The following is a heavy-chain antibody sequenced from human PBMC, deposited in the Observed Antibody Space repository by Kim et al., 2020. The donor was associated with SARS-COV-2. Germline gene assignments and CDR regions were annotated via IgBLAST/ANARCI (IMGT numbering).Heavy chain of an antibody. J-gene: IGHJ4*02. Sequence: ADSVKGRFTISRDNSKNTLYLQMNSLRAEDTAVYYCAKVYPGYSYPYFDYWGQGTLVTVSS. D-gene: IGHD5-18*01. CDR3: AKVYPGYSYPYFDY. V-gene: IGHV3-23*01.